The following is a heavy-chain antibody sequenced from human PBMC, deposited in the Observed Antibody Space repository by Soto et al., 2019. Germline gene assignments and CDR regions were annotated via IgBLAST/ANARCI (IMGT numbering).Heavy chain of an antibody. CDR2: IRSKSAGGTT. Sequence: GSLRLSCAVSGVTLTNVWMNWVRQAPGKGLEWVGRIRSKSAGGTTDYAAPVKGRFAISRDDSKNTLYLQMSSLESDDTAVYYCSHGYGQYFNSWGRGTLVTVSS. CDR1: GVTLTNVW. J-gene: IGHJ4*02. V-gene: IGHV3-15*07. CDR3: SHGYGQYFNS. D-gene: IGHD5-18*01.